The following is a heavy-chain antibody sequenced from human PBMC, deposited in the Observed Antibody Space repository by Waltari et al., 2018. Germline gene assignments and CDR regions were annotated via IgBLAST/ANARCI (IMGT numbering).Heavy chain of an antibody. Sequence: QVQLVESGGGVVQPGRSLRLSCAASGFTFSSYGMHWVRQAPGKGLEWVAVIWYDGSNKYYADSVKGRFTISRDNSKNTLYLQMNSLRAEDTAMYYCVFRLEGGAEIDYWGQGTLVTVSS. CDR2: IWYDGSNK. J-gene: IGHJ4*02. CDR3: VFRLEGGAEIDY. V-gene: IGHV3-33*08. CDR1: GFTFSSYG. D-gene: IGHD3-16*01.